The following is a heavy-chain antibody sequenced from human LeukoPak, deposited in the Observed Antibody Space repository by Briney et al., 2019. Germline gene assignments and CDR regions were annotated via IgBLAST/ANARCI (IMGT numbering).Heavy chain of an antibody. J-gene: IGHJ5*02. Sequence: ASVNVSCKASGYTFTSYDINWVRQATGQGLEWMGWMNPNSGNTGYAQKFQGRVTMTRNTSISTAYMELSSLRSEDTAVYYCARDAYGFGEFGRIVEVAPGNWFDPWGQGTLVTVSS. CDR3: ARDAYGFGEFGRIVEVAPGNWFDP. D-gene: IGHD3-10*01. CDR1: GYTFTSYD. V-gene: IGHV1-8*01. CDR2: MNPNSGNT.